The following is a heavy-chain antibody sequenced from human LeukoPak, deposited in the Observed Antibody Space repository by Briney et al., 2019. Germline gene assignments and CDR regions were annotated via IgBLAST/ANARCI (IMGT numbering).Heavy chain of an antibody. J-gene: IGHJ4*02. D-gene: IGHD6-6*01. Sequence: GGSLRLSCAASGFDFSSNWMHWARQLPGKGLVWVSRISPTGSTTSYADSVKGRFTVSRDNAKNTLYLQVNNLRAEDTAVYYCARGPNSNWSGLDFWGQGTPLTVSS. CDR2: ISPTGSTT. CDR1: GFDFSSNW. CDR3: ARGPNSNWSGLDF. V-gene: IGHV3-74*01.